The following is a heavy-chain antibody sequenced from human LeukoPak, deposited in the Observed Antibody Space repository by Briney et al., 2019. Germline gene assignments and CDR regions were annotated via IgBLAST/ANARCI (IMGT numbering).Heavy chain of an antibody. J-gene: IGHJ4*02. CDR1: GYTFTSYA. CDR2: ISGSGGST. V-gene: IGHV3-23*01. D-gene: IGHD2-2*02. CDR3: ANDIVVVPAAIDMGGYFDY. Sequence: ASVKVSCKASGYTFTSYAMSWVRQAPGKGLEWVSAISGSGGSTYHADSVKGRFTISRDNSKNTLYLQMNSLRAEDTAVYYCANDIVVVPAAIDMGGYFDYWGQGTLVTVSS.